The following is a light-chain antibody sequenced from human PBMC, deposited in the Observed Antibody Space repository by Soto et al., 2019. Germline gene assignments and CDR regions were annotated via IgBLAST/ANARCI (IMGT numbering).Light chain of an antibody. CDR3: SSYTTGSTYV. J-gene: IGLJ1*01. CDR2: DVS. Sequence: HSVLTQPASLTGSPGQSIAISCTGTSSDVGGYNYVSWYQQHPGKAPKLMIYDVSNRPSGVSNRFSGSKSGNTASLTISGLQAEDEADYYCSSYTTGSTYVFGTGTKVTVL. CDR1: SSDVGGYNY. V-gene: IGLV2-14*01.